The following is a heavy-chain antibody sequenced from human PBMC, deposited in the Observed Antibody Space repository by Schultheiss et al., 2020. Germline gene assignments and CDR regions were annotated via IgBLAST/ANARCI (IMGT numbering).Heavy chain of an antibody. CDR2: INSAATTI. V-gene: IGHV3-74*01. CDR3: TRAGYYRFDY. CDR1: GFSFSDSW. J-gene: IGHJ4*02. Sequence: GGSLRLSCEASGFSFSDSWMHWVRQAPGKGPVWVARINSAATTINYAGSVKGRFTISRDNAKNTLFLQMNSLTADDTAVYYCTRAGYYRFDYWGQGTLVTVSS. D-gene: IGHD3-22*01.